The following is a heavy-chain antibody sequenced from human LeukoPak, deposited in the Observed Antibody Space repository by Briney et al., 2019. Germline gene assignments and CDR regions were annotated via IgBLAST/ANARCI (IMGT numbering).Heavy chain of an antibody. CDR1: GFTFSSYA. CDR3: ANEGTEYYDFGNFDY. Sequence: GGSLRLSCAASGFTFSSYAMSWVRQAPGKGLEWVSAISGSGGSTYYADSVKGRFTISRDNSKNTLYLQMNSLRAEDTAVYYCANEGTEYYDFGNFDYWGQGTLVTVSS. D-gene: IGHD3-3*01. CDR2: ISGSGGST. V-gene: IGHV3-23*01. J-gene: IGHJ4*02.